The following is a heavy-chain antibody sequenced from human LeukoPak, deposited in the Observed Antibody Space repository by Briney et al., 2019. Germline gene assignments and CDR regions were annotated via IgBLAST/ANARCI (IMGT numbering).Heavy chain of an antibody. D-gene: IGHD3-9*01. V-gene: IGHV3-23*01. CDR2: ISGSGGST. CDR1: GFTFSSYA. Sequence: AGGSLRLSCAASGFTFSSYAMSWVRQAPGKGLEWVSAISGSGGSTYYADSVKGRFTISRDNSKDTLYLQMNSLRAEDTAVYYRAKDVGYDILTGYYSYASDYWGQGTLVTVSS. CDR3: AKDVGYDILTGYYSYASDY. J-gene: IGHJ4*02.